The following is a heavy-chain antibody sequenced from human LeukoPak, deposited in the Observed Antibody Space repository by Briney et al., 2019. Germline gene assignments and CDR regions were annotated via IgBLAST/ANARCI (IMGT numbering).Heavy chain of an antibody. Sequence: GGSLRLSCAASGFTFSSYAMSWVRQAPGKGLEWVSAISGSGGSTYYADSVKGRFTISRDNSKNTLYLQMNSLRAEDTAVYYCARDRRYCSGGSCYTAFDIWGQGTMVTVSS. CDR1: GFTFSSYA. CDR3: ARDRRYCSGGSCYTAFDI. V-gene: IGHV3-23*01. J-gene: IGHJ3*02. CDR2: ISGSGGST. D-gene: IGHD2-15*01.